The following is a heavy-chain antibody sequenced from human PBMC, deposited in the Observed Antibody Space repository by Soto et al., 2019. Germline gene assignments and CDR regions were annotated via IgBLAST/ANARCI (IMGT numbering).Heavy chain of an antibody. CDR2: INSDGSST. D-gene: IGHD3-9*01. J-gene: IGHJ5*02. Sequence: GGSLRLSCAASGSTFSSYWMHWVRQAPGKGLVWVSRINSDGSSTSYADSVKGRFTISRDNAKNTLYLQMNSLRAEDTAVYYCARVGTYYDILTGYSAWGQGTLVTVSS. CDR3: ARVGTYYDILTGYSA. V-gene: IGHV3-74*01. CDR1: GSTFSSYW.